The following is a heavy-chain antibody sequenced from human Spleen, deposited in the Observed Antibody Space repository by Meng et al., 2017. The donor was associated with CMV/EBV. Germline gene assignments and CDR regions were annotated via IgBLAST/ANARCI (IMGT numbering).Heavy chain of an antibody. D-gene: IGHD3-16*01. CDR1: GVTFNNYA. CDR2: ISSSGGST. CDR3: VRGRGNGDH. J-gene: IGHJ4*02. Sequence: GESLKISCAASGVTFNNYAMSWVRQAPGKGLEWVSTISSSGGSTYYADSVKGRFTISRDNSKNTLYLQMNTLRAEDTAVYYCVRGRGNGDHWGQGTLVTVSS. V-gene: IGHV3-23*01.